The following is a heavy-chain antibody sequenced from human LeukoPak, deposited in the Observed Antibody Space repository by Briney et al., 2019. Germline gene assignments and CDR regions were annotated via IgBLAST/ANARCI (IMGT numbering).Heavy chain of an antibody. J-gene: IGHJ4*02. CDR2: ISSSSSYI. D-gene: IGHD3-22*01. CDR3: ARGQTMIVVVISY. V-gene: IGHV3-21*01. CDR1: GFTFSSYS. Sequence: GGSLRLSCAASGFTFSSYSMNWVRQAPGKGLEWVSSISSSSSYIYYADSVKGRFTISRDNAKNSLYLQMNSLRAEDTAVYYCARGQTMIVVVISYWGQGTLVTVSS.